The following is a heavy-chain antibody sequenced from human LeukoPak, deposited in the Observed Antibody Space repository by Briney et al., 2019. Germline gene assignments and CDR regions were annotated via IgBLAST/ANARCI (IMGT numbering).Heavy chain of an antibody. D-gene: IGHD6-13*01. Sequence: SETLSLTCTVSGVSISSYYWSWIRQPAGKGLEWIGRVYNSGSTNYNPSFMGRVTMSVDTSKNQFSLKLSSVTAADTAVYYCARGYSSAWYREFFDHWGQGTLVTVSS. CDR1: GVSISSYY. J-gene: IGHJ4*02. V-gene: IGHV4-4*07. CDR2: VYNSGST. CDR3: ARGYSSAWYREFFDH.